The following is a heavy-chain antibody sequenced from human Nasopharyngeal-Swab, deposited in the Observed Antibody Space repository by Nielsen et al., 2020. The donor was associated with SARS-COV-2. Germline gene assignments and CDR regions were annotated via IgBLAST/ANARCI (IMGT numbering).Heavy chain of an antibody. CDR1: GFTFRNYA. Sequence: GESLKISCAASGFTFRNYAMNWVRQAPGRGPEWVSAISGADDSTKYADSVKGRFTISRDNSKNTLDLQMNSLRAEDTAMYYCAKDRDSGDDSGEYYHYYGMDVWGQGTSVTVS. D-gene: IGHD5-12*01. CDR3: AKDRDSGDDSGEYYHYYGMDV. V-gene: IGHV3-23*01. J-gene: IGHJ6*02. CDR2: ISGADDST.